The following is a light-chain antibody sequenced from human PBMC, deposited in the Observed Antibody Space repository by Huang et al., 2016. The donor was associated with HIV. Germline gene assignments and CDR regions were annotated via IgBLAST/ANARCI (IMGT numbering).Light chain of an antibody. V-gene: IGKV3-15*01. Sequence: ETVMTQTPATLSVSPGEGATLFCRASQSVSSNLAWYQHKPGQAPRLLIYGASTRPTGIPGRFSGSGSGTEFTLTISSLQSEDFAVYYCHQYNNWPPWTFGQGTKVEIK. CDR1: QSVSSN. J-gene: IGKJ1*01. CDR2: GAS. CDR3: HQYNNWPPWT.